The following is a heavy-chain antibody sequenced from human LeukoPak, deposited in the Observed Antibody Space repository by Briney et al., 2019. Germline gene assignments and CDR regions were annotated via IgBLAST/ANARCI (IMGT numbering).Heavy chain of an antibody. CDR1: GYTFTTSY. CDR3: ARDYTLTLGTTTYFQH. V-gene: IGHV1-2*02. Sequence: ASVKVSCKASGYTFTTSYIHWVRQAPGQGLEWMGWINPSSGDTNYAQKFHGRVTMTRDTSLSTAYMELRSLKIDDTAVFYCARDYTLTLGTTTYFQHWGQGTLVTVSS. CDR2: INPSSGDT. J-gene: IGHJ1*01. D-gene: IGHD1-7*01.